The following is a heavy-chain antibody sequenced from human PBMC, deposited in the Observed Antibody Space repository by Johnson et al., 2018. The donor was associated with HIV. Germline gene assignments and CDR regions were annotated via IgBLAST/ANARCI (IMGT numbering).Heavy chain of an antibody. J-gene: IGHJ3*02. CDR3: AKVKIVTDVFDI. CDR2: ISYDGTNK. V-gene: IGHV3-30*18. Sequence: QVQLVESGGGVVQPGWSLRLSCAASGFTFRSYGMHWVRQAPGKGLEWVAVISYDGTNKYYADSVKGRFTISRDNSKNTLYLQMNSLRSEDTAVYFCAKVKIVTDVFDIWGQGTMVTVSS. D-gene: IGHD2-21*01. CDR1: GFTFRSYG.